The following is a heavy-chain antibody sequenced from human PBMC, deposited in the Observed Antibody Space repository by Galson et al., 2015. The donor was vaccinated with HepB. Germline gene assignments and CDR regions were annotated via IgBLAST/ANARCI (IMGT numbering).Heavy chain of an antibody. V-gene: IGHV3-30*18. D-gene: IGHD1-26*01. CDR1: GFTFSSYG. CDR2: ISYDGSNK. CDR3: AKDSRRVGATSRAMRGYYYYYMDV. Sequence: SLRLSCAASGFTFSSYGMHWVRQAPGKGLEWVAVISYDGSNKYYADSVKGRFTISRDNSKNTLYLQMNSLRAEDTAVYYCAKDSRRVGATSRAMRGYYYYYMDVWGKGTTVTVSS. J-gene: IGHJ6*03.